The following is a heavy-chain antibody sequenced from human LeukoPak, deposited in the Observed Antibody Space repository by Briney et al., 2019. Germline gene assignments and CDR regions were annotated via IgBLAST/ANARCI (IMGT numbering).Heavy chain of an antibody. CDR1: GFTFSSYS. D-gene: IGHD5-12*01. Sequence: GGSLRLSCAASGFTFSSYSMNWVRQAPGKGLEWVSSISSSSSYIYYAESVKGRFTISRDNAKNSLYLQMNSLRAEDTAVYYCARVYSGYDSTVGYWGQGTLVTVSS. CDR3: ARVYSGYDSTVGY. V-gene: IGHV3-21*01. CDR2: ISSSSSYI. J-gene: IGHJ4*02.